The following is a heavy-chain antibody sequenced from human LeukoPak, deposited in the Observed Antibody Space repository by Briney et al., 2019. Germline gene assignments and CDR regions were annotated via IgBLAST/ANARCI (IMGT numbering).Heavy chain of an antibody. CDR2: INAGNGNT. J-gene: IGHJ5*02. D-gene: IGHD3-10*01. V-gene: IGHV1-3*01. Sequence: ASVKVSCKASGYTFTSYAMHWVRQAPGQRLEWMGWINAGNGNTKHSQKFQGRVTITRDTSASTAYMELSSLRSEDTAVYYCARVWFWQPNNWFDPWGQGTLVTVSS. CDR3: ARVWFWQPNNWFDP. CDR1: GYTFTSYA.